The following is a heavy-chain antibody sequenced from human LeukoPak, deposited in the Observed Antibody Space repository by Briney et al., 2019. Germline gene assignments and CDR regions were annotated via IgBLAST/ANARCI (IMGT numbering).Heavy chain of an antibody. Sequence: SETLSLTCTVSGGSISSGGYYWSWIRQHPGKGLEWIGYIYYSGSTYYNPSLKSRFTISVDTSKNQFSLKLSSVTAADTAVYYCARGIVNSNYVWGYFDYWGQGTLVTVSS. D-gene: IGHD4-11*01. CDR2: IYYSGST. V-gene: IGHV4-31*03. CDR1: GGSISSGGYY. J-gene: IGHJ4*02. CDR3: ARGIVNSNYVWGYFDY.